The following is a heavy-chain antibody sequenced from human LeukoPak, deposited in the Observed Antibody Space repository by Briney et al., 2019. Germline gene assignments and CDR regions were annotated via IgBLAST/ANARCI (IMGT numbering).Heavy chain of an antibody. CDR3: ARDFPVPAAIVQYYYYGMDV. J-gene: IGHJ6*02. CDR1: GFTFSDYY. Sequence: GGSLRLSCAASGFTFSDYYMSWIRQAPGKGLEWVSYISSSGSTIYYADSVKGRFTISRDNAKNSLYLQMNCLRAEDTAVYYCARDFPVPAAIVQYYYYGMDVWGQGTTVTVSS. V-gene: IGHV3-11*01. CDR2: ISSSGSTI. D-gene: IGHD2-2*02.